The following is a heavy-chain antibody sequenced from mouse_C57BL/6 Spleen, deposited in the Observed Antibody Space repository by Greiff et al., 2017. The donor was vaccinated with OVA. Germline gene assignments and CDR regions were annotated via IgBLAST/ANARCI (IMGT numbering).Heavy chain of an antibody. CDR3: SRHDTLWYPYSMDY. V-gene: IGHV1-62-2*01. Sequence: VQLHQSGAELVKPGASVKLSCKASGYTFTEYTIHWVKQRSGQGLEWIGWFYPGSGSIKYNEKFKDKATLTEDKSSSTVYMVLSRLTSDDSAFYFCSRHDTLWYPYSMDYWGQGTSVPVSS. CDR2: FYPGSGSI. CDR1: GYTFTEYT. D-gene: IGHD2-1*01. J-gene: IGHJ4*01.